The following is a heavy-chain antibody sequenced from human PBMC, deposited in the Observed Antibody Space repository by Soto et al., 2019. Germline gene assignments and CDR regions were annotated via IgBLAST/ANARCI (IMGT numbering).Heavy chain of an antibody. V-gene: IGHV1-2*04. J-gene: IGHJ5*02. CDR1: GYTFTGYY. Sequence: ASVKVSCKASGYTFTGYYMHWVRQAPGQGLEWMGWINPNSGGTNYAQKFQGWVTMTRDTSISTAYMELSRLRSDDTAVYYCARSVITLVRGVSNWFDPWGQGTLVTVSS. CDR3: ARSVITLVRGVSNWFDP. D-gene: IGHD3-10*01. CDR2: INPNSGGT.